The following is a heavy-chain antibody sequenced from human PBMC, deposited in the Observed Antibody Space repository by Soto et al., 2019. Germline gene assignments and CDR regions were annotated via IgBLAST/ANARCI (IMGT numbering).Heavy chain of an antibody. CDR2: IYYSGST. CDR1: GGSISSYY. Sequence: QVQLQESGPGLVKPSETLSLTCTVSGGSISSYYWSWIRQPPGKGLEWIGYIYYSGSTNYNPSLKSRVTISVDTSKHPFSLKLSSVTAADTAVYFCARAWRGSGWYGVDYWGQGTLVTVSS. D-gene: IGHD6-19*01. J-gene: IGHJ4*02. CDR3: ARAWRGSGWYGVDY. V-gene: IGHV4-59*01.